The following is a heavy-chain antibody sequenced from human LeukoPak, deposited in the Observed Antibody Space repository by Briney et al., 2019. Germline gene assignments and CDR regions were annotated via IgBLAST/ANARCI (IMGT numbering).Heavy chain of an antibody. Sequence: SATPSLTCTVSRYSISSGYFWSWIRQSPGRAPEWIGSQYHSGSTYYSASLKSRVTISIDTSNNHFSLKLRSVTAADTAVYFCAVWKGSNFDYWGQGTLVTVSS. V-gene: IGHV4-38-2*02. CDR2: QYHSGST. CDR3: AVWKGSNFDY. J-gene: IGHJ4*02. CDR1: RYSISSGYF. D-gene: IGHD3-16*01.